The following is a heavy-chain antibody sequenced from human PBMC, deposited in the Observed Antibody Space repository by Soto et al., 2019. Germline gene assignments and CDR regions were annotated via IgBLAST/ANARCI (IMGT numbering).Heavy chain of an antibody. CDR3: ARDQPGYSYGYGLGY. D-gene: IGHD5-18*01. V-gene: IGHV3-21*01. Sequence: EVQLVESGGGLVKPGGSLRLSCAASGFTFSSYSMNWVRQAPGKGLEWVSSISSSSSYIYYADSVKGRLTISRDNAKNSLYLQMNSLRAEYTAVYYCARDQPGYSYGYGLGYWGQVTLVTVSS. CDR2: ISSSSSYI. CDR1: GFTFSSYS. J-gene: IGHJ4*02.